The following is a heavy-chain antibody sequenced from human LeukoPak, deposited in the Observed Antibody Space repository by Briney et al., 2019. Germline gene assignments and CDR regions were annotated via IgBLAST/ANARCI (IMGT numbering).Heavy chain of an antibody. V-gene: IGHV3-15*01. CDR1: GFIVSSDF. Sequence: GGSLRLSCAASGFIVSSDFMNWVRQAPGKGLEWLGRIKSISYGGTIDYAAPVKGRFTISRDDSKNTLYLQMDSLETEDTAVYYCTRTWPGNTCFNFWGQETLVTVSS. J-gene: IGHJ4*02. D-gene: IGHD1-7*01. CDR3: TRTWPGNTCFNF. CDR2: IKSISYGGTI.